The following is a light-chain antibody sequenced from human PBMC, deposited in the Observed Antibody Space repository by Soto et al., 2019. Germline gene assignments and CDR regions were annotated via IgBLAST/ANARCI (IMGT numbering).Light chain of an antibody. CDR1: QRIITNY. CDR3: EQYGSSPLT. J-gene: IGKJ4*01. Sequence: EIVLTQSPGTLSLSPGERATLSCRASQRIITNYLAWYQQKPGQAPRLLIYGASTRATGIPDRFSGSGSGTDFTLTISRLEPEDFAVYYCEQYGSSPLTFGGGTKVDIK. V-gene: IGKV3-20*01. CDR2: GAS.